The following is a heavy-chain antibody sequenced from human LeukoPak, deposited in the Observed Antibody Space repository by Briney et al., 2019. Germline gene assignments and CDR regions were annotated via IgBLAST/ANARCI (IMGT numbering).Heavy chain of an antibody. J-gene: IGHJ4*02. D-gene: IGHD5-12*01. V-gene: IGHV4-39*07. CDR3: ARVGGYVFDY. CDR1: GGSISSSSYY. CDR2: IYYSGST. Sequence: PSETLSLTCTVSGGSISSSSYYWGWIRQPPGKGLEWIGSIYYSGSTYYNPSLKSRVTISVDTSKNQFSLKLSSVTAADTAVYYCARVGGYVFDYWGQGTLVTVSS.